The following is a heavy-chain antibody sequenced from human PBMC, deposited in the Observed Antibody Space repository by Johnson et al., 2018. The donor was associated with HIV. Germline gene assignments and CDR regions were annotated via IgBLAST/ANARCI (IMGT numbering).Heavy chain of an antibody. Sequence: QVQLLESGGGVVQPGGSLRLSCAASGFTFSSYGMHWVRQAPGKGLEWVAVISYDGSNKYYADSVKGRFTISRDNSKNTLYLQMNSLRAEDTAVYYCARPHIVVVTAGYAFDIWGQGTMVIVSS. CDR3: ARPHIVVVTAGYAFDI. D-gene: IGHD2-21*02. J-gene: IGHJ3*02. CDR2: ISYDGSNK. CDR1: GFTFSSYG. V-gene: IGHV3-30*19.